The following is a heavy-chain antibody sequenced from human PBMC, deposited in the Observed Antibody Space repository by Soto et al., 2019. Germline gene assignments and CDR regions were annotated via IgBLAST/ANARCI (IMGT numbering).Heavy chain of an antibody. CDR2: ISSSGSTI. Sequence: RQAKGKRLEWVSYISSSGSTIYYADSVKGRFTISRDNAKNSLYLQMNSLRAEDTAVYYCARDDIFFDGYSCHRDLHYFPTRPSSDL. J-gene: IGHJ2*01. D-gene: IGHD5-18*01. CDR3: ARDDIFFDGYSCHRDLHYFPTRPSSDL. V-gene: IGHV3-48*03.